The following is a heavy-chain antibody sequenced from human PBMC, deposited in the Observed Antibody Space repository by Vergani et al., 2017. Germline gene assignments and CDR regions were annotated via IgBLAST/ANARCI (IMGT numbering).Heavy chain of an antibody. CDR2: IRYDGSRR. Sequence: QVQLVEWGGVVFQPGGSLRLSCTASGFIFSSHGMHWVRQAPGKGLEWVAFIRYDGSRRDYGESVKGRFTISRDNSKNTLYLQMNSLRDEDSAVYKCARDFSKDDSTGYYFHGDAFHIWGQGTMVTVSS. D-gene: IGHD3-22*01. CDR3: ARDFSKDDSTGYYFHGDAFHI. V-gene: IGHV3-30*02. CDR1: GFIFSSHG. J-gene: IGHJ3*02.